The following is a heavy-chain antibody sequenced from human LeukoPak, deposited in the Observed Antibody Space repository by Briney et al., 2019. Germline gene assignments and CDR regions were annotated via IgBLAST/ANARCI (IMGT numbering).Heavy chain of an antibody. D-gene: IGHD5-18*01. CDR2: INNIGST. J-gene: IGHJ4*02. CDR3: ARSRDTAMPTDY. CDR1: GGSFSGYY. V-gene: IGHV4-34*01. Sequence: SETLSLTCAVYGGSFSGYYWSWIRQPPGKGLEWIGEINNIGSTNYNPSLKSRVTISVDTSKNQFSLKLSSVTAADTAVYYCARSRDTAMPTDYWGQGTLVTVSS.